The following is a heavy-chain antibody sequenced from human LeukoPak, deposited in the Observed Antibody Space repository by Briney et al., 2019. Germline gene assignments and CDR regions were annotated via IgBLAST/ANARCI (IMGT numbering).Heavy chain of an antibody. Sequence: SETLSLTCTVSGGSISSGGYYWSWIRQHPGKGLERIGYIYYSGSTYYNPSLKSRVTISVDTSKNQFSLKLSSVTAADTAVYYCARQHEQSYSSGPPPFDYWGQGTLVTVSS. V-gene: IGHV4-31*03. D-gene: IGHD6-19*01. CDR3: ARQHEQSYSSGPPPFDY. J-gene: IGHJ4*02. CDR2: IYYSGST. CDR1: GGSISSGGYY.